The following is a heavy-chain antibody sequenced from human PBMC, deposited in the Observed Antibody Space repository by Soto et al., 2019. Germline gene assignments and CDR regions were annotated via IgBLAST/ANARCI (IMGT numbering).Heavy chain of an antibody. D-gene: IGHD3-22*01. Sequence: QVQLQESGPGLVKPSETLSLTCAVSGDSISSYYCMWIRQPPGKGLESIGYLYYGRSANYNPSLKSRVSLAVDPPTNQCPRTLSSMTAADTAVYYCALRSMAVVPDYWGQGTLVTVSS. V-gene: IGHV4-59*01. CDR2: LYYGRSA. CDR3: ALRSMAVVPDY. J-gene: IGHJ4*02. CDR1: GDSISSYY.